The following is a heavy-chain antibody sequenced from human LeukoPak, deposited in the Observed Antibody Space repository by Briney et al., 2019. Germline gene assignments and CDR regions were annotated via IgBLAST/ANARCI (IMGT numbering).Heavy chain of an antibody. CDR1: GYTFTSYD. D-gene: IGHD3-3*01. CDR3: ASYLLTIFGVVRAFDI. V-gene: IGHV1-8*03. CDR2: MNPNSGNT. J-gene: IGHJ3*02. Sequence: GASVKVSCKASGYTFTSYDINWVRQATGQGLEWMGWMNPNSGNTGYAQKFQGGVTITRNTSISTAYMELSSLRSEDTAVYYCASYLLTIFGVVRAFDIWGQGTMVTVSS.